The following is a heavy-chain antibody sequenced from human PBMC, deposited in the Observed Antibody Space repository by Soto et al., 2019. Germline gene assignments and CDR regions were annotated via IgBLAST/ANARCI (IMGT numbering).Heavy chain of an antibody. J-gene: IGHJ2*01. CDR1: GGSISSGDYY. Sequence: QVQLQESGPGLVKPSQTLSLTCTVSGGSISSGDYYWSWIRQPPGKGLEWIGYIYYSGSTYYNPSLKSRVTISVDTSKNQFSLKLSSVTDADTAVYYCAREDSYGPYVWYFDLWGRGTLVTVSS. CDR3: AREDSYGPYVWYFDL. V-gene: IGHV4-30-4*01. CDR2: IYYSGST. D-gene: IGHD5-18*01.